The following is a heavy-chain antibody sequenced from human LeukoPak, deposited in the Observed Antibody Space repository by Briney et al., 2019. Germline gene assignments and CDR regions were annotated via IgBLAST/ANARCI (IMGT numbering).Heavy chain of an antibody. CDR1: GGSISSGGYY. D-gene: IGHD6-19*01. CDR2: IYYSGST. J-gene: IGHJ6*02. CDR3: ASASSGPGSYYYYGMDV. V-gene: IGHV4-31*03. Sequence: SETLSLTCTVSGGSISSGGYYWSWIRQHPGKGLEWIGCIYYSGSTYYNPSLKSRVTISVDTSKNQFSLKLSSVTAADTAVYYCASASSGPGSYYYYGMDVWGQGTTVTVSS.